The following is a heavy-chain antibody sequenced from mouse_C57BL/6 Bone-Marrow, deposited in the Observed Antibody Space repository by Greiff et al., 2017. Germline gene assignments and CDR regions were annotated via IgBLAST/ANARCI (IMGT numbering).Heavy chain of an antibody. CDR1: GYTFTDYY. CDR2: INPNNGGT. D-gene: IGHD1-1*01. Sequence: EVQLQQSGPELVKPGASVKISCKASGYTFTDYYMNWVKQSPGKSLEWIGDINPNNGGTSYNQKFKGKATLTVEKSSSTAYMELRSLTSEDSAVYYCAREGGSSGYYYAMDYWGQGTSVTVSS. V-gene: IGHV1-26*01. J-gene: IGHJ4*01. CDR3: AREGGSSGYYYAMDY.